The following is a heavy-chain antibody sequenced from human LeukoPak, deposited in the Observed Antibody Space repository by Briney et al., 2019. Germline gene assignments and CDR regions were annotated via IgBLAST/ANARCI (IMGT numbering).Heavy chain of an antibody. J-gene: IGHJ4*02. CDR1: GYTFSAYY. Sequence: GASVKVSCKASGYTFSAYYMHWVRQAPGQGLEWMGWIDANSGDTKYAQKFQGRVTITRDTSIGTAYMELSSLISDDTAVYYCASEAFCVGGSCQLHRVASWGPGTQVTVSS. V-gene: IGHV1-2*02. CDR3: ASEAFCVGGSCQLHRVAS. CDR2: IDANSGDT. D-gene: IGHD2-15*01.